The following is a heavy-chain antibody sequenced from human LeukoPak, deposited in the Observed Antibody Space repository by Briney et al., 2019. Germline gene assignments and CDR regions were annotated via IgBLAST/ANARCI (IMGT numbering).Heavy chain of an antibody. D-gene: IGHD6-13*01. Sequence: GGSLRLSCAASGFTFRNYDMHWVRQAPGKGLEWVAVISYDGSNKYYADSVKGRFTISRDNSKNTLYLQMNSLRAEDTAVYYCAKDRSSWPDYWGQGTLVTVSS. V-gene: IGHV3-30*18. CDR2: ISYDGSNK. CDR3: AKDRSSWPDY. J-gene: IGHJ4*02. CDR1: GFTFRNYD.